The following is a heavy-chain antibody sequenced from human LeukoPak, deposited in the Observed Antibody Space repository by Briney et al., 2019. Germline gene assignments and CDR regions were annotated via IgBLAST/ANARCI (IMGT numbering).Heavy chain of an antibody. J-gene: IGHJ4*02. D-gene: IGHD2-2*01. CDR1: GLTISMYW. Sequence: SLRLSCEVSGLTISMYWLTWVRQAPGKGLEWVANIKQDGSEKNYVDSVKGRFTISRDNTKNSLYLQMNSLRDEDTAVYHCVSRRCSITACYVASLNCFDYWGQGTRVTVSS. CDR2: IKQDGSEK. CDR3: VSRRCSITACYVASLNCFDY. V-gene: IGHV3-7*03.